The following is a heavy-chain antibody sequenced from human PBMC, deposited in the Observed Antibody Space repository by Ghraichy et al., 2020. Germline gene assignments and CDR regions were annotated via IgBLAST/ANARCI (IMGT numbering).Heavy chain of an antibody. Sequence: SCSASGFTFSSYAMHWVRQAPGKGLEYVSAISSNGGSTYYADSVKGRFTISRDNSKNTLYLQMSSLRAEDTAVYYCVKEGGGSYVGPAFDIWGQGTMVTVSS. CDR3: VKEGGGSYVGPAFDI. J-gene: IGHJ3*02. CDR2: ISSNGGST. D-gene: IGHD1-26*01. V-gene: IGHV3-64D*09. CDR1: GFTFSSYA.